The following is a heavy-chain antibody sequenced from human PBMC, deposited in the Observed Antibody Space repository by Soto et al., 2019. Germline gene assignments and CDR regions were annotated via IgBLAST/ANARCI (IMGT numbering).Heavy chain of an antibody. J-gene: IGHJ6*02. CDR3: ARTAAAGKYYYGVDV. CDR2: IYPEDSET. Sequence: GESLKISCKGSGYSFTNYWIGWVRQMPGKDLEWIGIIYPEDSETRYSPSFQGQVTISADKSISTAYLQWSSLKASDTAIYYCARTAAAGKYYYGVDVWGQGTTVTVSS. V-gene: IGHV5-51*01. D-gene: IGHD6-13*01. CDR1: GYSFTNYW.